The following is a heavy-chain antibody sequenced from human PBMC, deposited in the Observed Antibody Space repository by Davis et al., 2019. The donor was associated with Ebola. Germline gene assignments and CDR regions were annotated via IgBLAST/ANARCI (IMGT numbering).Heavy chain of an antibody. CDR3: ARGAIYGFDY. CDR1: GGSISSGGYS. J-gene: IGHJ4*02. CDR2: IYQSGST. V-gene: IGHV4-30-2*01. D-gene: IGHD4-17*01. Sequence: PSETLSLTCAVSGGSISSGGYSWSWIRQPPGKGLEWIGYIYQSGSTYYNPSLKSRVTISVDRSKNQFSLKLSSVTAADTAVYYCARGAIYGFDYWGQGTLVTVSS.